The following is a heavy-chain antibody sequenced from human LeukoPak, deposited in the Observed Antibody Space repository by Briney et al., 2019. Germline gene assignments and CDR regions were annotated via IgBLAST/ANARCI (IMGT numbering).Heavy chain of an antibody. D-gene: IGHD6-25*01. Sequence: GGSLRLSCAASGLTVSSNYMSWVRQAPGKGLEWVSVIYSGGTTYYADSVKGRFTISRDNSKNTLYLQMNSLRTEDTAVYYCVRESERQTASDYFYYMGVWGKGTTVTVSS. CDR2: IYSGGTT. CDR3: VRESERQTASDYFYYMGV. CDR1: GLTVSSNY. V-gene: IGHV3-66*01. J-gene: IGHJ6*03.